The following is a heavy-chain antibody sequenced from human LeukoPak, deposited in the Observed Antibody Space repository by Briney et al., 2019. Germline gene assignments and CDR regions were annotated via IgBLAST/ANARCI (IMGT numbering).Heavy chain of an antibody. CDR1: GFTVSSNY. V-gene: IGHV3-7*01. CDR2: IKQDGSEK. D-gene: IGHD5-18*01. Sequence: GGSLRLSCAASGFTVSSNYMSWVRQAPGKGLEWVANIKQDGSEKYYVDSVKGRFTISRDNAKNSLYLQMNSLRAEDTAVYYCARVSAAMVTSDYWGQGTLVNVSS. CDR3: ARVSAAMVTSDY. J-gene: IGHJ4*02.